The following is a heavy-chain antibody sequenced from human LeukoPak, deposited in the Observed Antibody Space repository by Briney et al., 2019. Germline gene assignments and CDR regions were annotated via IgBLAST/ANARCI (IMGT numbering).Heavy chain of an antibody. CDR1: GFTFSNAW. CDR2: INHDGTGT. CDR3: ATVSEY. Sequence: GGSLRLSCAASGFTFSNAWMSWVRQAPGKGLEWVSGINHDGTGTYYADSVKGRFTISRDNAKNTVDLQMNGLRAEDTTVYYCATVSEYWGQGTLVTVSS. V-gene: IGHV3-74*01. J-gene: IGHJ4*02.